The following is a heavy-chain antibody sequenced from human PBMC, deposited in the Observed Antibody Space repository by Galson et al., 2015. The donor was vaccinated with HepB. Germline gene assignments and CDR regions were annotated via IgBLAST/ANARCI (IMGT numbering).Heavy chain of an antibody. V-gene: IGHV5-51*01. CDR2: IYPGDSDT. D-gene: IGHD3-10*01. Sequence: QSGAEVKKPGESLKISCKGSGYSFTSYWIGWVRQMPGKGLEWMGIIYPGDSDTRYSPSFQGQVTISADKSISTAYLQWSSLKASDTAMYYCPKSHSNTWRCPRPSGCSTSTAYLQWSSLKASDTAMYYCATSDGAPQLFDYWGQGTLVTVSS. CDR3: PKSHSNTWRCPRPSGCSTSTAYLQWSSLKASDTAMYYCATSDGAPQLFDY. CDR1: GYSFTSYW. J-gene: IGHJ4*02.